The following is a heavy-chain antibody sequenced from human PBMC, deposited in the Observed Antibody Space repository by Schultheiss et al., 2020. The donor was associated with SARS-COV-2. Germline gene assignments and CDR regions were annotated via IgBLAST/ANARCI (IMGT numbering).Heavy chain of an antibody. V-gene: IGHV4-38-2*01. CDR1: GYSISSGYY. CDR2: IYHSGST. J-gene: IGHJ4*02. CDR3: ARLAIIAAAGLDY. D-gene: IGHD6-13*01. Sequence: SQTLSLTCAVSGYSISSGYYWGWIRQPPGKGLEWIGSIYHSGSTYYNPSLKSRVTISVDTSKNQFSLKLSSVTAADTAVYYCARLAIIAAAGLDYWGQGTLVTVSS.